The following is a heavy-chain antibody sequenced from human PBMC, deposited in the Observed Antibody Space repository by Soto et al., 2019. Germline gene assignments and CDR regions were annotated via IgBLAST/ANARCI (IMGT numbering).Heavy chain of an antibody. D-gene: IGHD2-8*01. V-gene: IGHV3-30*18. CDR2: ISYDGSNK. J-gene: IGHJ6*02. CDR1: GFTFSSYG. CDR3: AKDRTPFWCNGVFYTMDV. Sequence: QVQLVESGGGVVQPGRSLRLSCAASGFTFSSYGMHWVRQAPGKGLEWVAVISYDGSNKYYADSVKGRFTISRDNSKNTLYLQMNRLRAEDTAVYYCAKDRTPFWCNGVFYTMDVWCQGTTVTVSS.